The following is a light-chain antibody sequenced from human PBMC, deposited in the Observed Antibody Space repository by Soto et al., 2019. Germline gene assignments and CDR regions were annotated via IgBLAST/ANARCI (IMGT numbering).Light chain of an antibody. CDR3: QQRSNWPPFT. V-gene: IGKV3-11*01. CDR1: QSVSSY. J-gene: IGKJ4*01. Sequence: EIVLTQSPATLSLSPGERATLSCRASQSVSSYLAWYQQKPGQDPRLLIYDESNRATGIPARFSGSGSGTDFTITISSLEPEDFAVYYCQQRSNWPPFTFGGGTKVEIK. CDR2: DES.